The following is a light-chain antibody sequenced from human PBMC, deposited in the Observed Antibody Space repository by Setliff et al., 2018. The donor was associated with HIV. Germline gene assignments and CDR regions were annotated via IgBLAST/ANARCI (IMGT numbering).Light chain of an antibody. Sequence: EIVLTQYPATLSLSPGERATLSCRASQSVSSYLGWYQQKPGQAPRLLIYDASNRATGIPARFSGSGSGTDFTLTINSLEPEDFAVYYCQQRSHWPRTFGGGTKVDIK. CDR3: QQRSHWPRT. CDR2: DAS. J-gene: IGKJ4*01. CDR1: QSVSSY. V-gene: IGKV3-11*01.